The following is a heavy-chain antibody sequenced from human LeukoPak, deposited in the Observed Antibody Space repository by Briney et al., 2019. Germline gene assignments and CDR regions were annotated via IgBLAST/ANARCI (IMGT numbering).Heavy chain of an antibody. CDR3: ARGRSGSYYPFDY. CDR2: INHSGST. V-gene: IGHV4-34*01. Sequence: PSETLSLTCADYGGSFSGYYWSWIRQPPGKGLEWIGEINHSGSTNYNPSLKSRVTISVDTSKNQFSLKLSSVTAADTAVYYCARGRSGSYYPFDYWGQGTLVTVSS. CDR1: GGSFSGYY. J-gene: IGHJ4*02. D-gene: IGHD1-26*01.